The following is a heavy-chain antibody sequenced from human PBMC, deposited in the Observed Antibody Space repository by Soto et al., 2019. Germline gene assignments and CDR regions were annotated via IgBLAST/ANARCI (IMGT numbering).Heavy chain of an antibody. CDR1: GVSISSKNFY. D-gene: IGHD6-19*01. Sequence: SETLSLTCTVSGVSISSKNFYWGWIRQSPGKVLEWIGTLYSGSTFSSLSLKNRVTISXXXXXXQXSXKXXXVAAADTAIYYCATTRGIAVGGSFDYWGQGIQVT. CDR3: ATTRGIAVGGSFDY. V-gene: IGHV4-39*01. J-gene: IGHJ4*02. CDR2: LYSGST.